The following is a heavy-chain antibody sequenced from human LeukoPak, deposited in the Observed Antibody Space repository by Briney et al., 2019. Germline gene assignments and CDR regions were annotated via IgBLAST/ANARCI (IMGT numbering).Heavy chain of an antibody. Sequence: PSETLSLTCAVYGGSFNHYYWSWIRQPPGKGLEWIGSIYYTGSTYYKPSLKSRVTISVDTSKNQFSLKLNSVSAADTAVYYCARHSDSYGDRGPGYWGQGTLVTVSS. D-gene: IGHD5-18*01. J-gene: IGHJ4*02. CDR1: GGSFNHYY. CDR3: ARHSDSYGDRGPGY. CDR2: IYYTGST. V-gene: IGHV4-39*01.